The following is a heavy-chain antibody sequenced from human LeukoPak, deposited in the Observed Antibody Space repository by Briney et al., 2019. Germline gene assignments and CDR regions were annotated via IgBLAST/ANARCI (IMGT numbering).Heavy chain of an antibody. CDR1: GGSISSYY. CDR3: ARHAIKQPAYMDV. Sequence: PSETLSLTCTVSGGSISSYYWSWIRQPPGKGLEWIGYIYYSGSTNYNPSLKSRVTISVDTTKNQFSLKLSSVTAADTAVYYCARHAIKQPAYMDVWGKGTTVTVSS. CDR2: IYYSGST. D-gene: IGHD6-13*01. J-gene: IGHJ6*03. V-gene: IGHV4-59*08.